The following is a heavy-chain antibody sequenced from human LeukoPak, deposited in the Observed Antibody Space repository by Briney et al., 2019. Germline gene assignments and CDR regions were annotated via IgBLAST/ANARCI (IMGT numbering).Heavy chain of an antibody. CDR3: ARSMSSWDFDY. J-gene: IGHJ4*02. CDR2: INPNSGGT. D-gene: IGHD6-13*01. V-gene: IGHV1-2*02. CDR1: GYTFTGYY. Sequence: GASVKVSCKASGYTFTGYYMDWVRQAPGQGLEWMGWINPNSGGTNYAQKFKGRVTMTRDTSISTAYMELSRLRSDDTAVYYCARSMSSWDFDYWGQGTLVTVSS.